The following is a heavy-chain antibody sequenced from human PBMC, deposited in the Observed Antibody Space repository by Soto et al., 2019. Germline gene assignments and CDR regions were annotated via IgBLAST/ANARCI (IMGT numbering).Heavy chain of an antibody. D-gene: IGHD3-22*01. CDR1: GFTFSSYG. V-gene: IGHV3-30*18. J-gene: IGHJ2*01. CDR2: ISYDGSNK. CDR3: AKGPNYYDSSGYYNYWYFDL. Sequence: ESGGGVVQPGRSLRLSCAASGFTFSSYGMHWVRQAPGKGLEWVAVISYDGSNKYYADSVKGRFTISRDNSKNTLYLQMNSLRAEDTAVYYCAKGPNYYDSSGYYNYWYFDLWGRGTLVTVSS.